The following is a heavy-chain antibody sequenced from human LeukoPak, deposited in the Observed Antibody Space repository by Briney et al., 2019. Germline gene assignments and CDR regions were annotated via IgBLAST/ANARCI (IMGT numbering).Heavy chain of an antibody. J-gene: IGHJ4*02. V-gene: IGHV3-23*01. CDR1: GFTFSTYA. D-gene: IGHD1-26*01. CDR2: ISTSGDRT. Sequence: QPGGSLRLSCAASGFTFSTYAMTWVRQAPGKGLEWVSGISTSGDRTYYADSVKGRFTISRDNSKNTLYLQMNSLRAEDTAEYYCARSAVGTSCCTAVVYWGQGTLVTVSS. CDR3: ARSAVGTSCCTAVVY.